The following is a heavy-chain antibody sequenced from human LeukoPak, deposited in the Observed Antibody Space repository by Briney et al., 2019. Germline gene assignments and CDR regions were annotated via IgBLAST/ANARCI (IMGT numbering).Heavy chain of an antibody. D-gene: IGHD6-13*01. CDR2: ISSSSSYI. CDR3: ARNEGQQLSRSWFDP. J-gene: IGHJ5*02. V-gene: IGHV3-21*01. Sequence: GGSLRLSCAASGFTFSSYSMNWVRQAPGKGLEWVSSISSSSSYIYYADSVKGRFTISRDNAKNSLYLQMNSLRAEDTAVYYCARNEGQQLSRSWFDPWGQGTLVTVSS. CDR1: GFTFSSYS.